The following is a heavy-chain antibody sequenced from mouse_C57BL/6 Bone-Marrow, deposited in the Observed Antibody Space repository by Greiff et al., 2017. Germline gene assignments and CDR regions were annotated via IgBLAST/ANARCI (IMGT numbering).Heavy chain of an antibody. CDR3: ARLEFGGRSGDWYFDV. D-gene: IGHD1-1*01. Sequence: QVQLKQSGPELVKPGASVQLSCKASGYTFTSYDINWVKQRPGQGLEWIGWIYPRDGSTKYNEKFKGQATLTVDTSSSTAYMELHSLTSEDSAVSFCARLEFGGRSGDWYFDVWGTGTTVTVSS. CDR1: GYTFTSYD. V-gene: IGHV1-85*01. J-gene: IGHJ1*03. CDR2: IYPRDGST.